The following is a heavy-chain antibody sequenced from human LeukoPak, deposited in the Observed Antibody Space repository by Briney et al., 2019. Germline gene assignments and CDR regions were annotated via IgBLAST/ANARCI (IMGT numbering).Heavy chain of an antibody. D-gene: IGHD6-6*01. CDR3: ARVDSSSSYYYGMDV. CDR2: INHSGST. J-gene: IGHJ6*02. V-gene: IGHV4-34*01. CDR1: GGSFSGYY. Sequence: KTSETLSLTCAVYGGSFSGYYWSWIRQPPGKGLEWIGEINHSGSTNYNPSLKSRVTISVDTSKNQFSLKLSSVTAADTAVYYCARVDSSSSYYYGMDVWGQGTTVTVSS.